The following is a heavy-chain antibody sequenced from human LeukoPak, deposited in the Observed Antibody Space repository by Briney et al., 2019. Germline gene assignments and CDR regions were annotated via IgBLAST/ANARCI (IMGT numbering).Heavy chain of an antibody. CDR1: GFTFSNFW. V-gene: IGHV3-7*05. CDR3: AKDSSSGWYGY. CDR2: IQLDGSEK. J-gene: IGHJ4*02. Sequence: GGSLRLSCAASGFTFSNFWMSWVRQAPGKGLEWVANIQLDGSEKYHVDSVKGRFTISRDNSKNSLYLQMNSLKIEDSALYYCAKDSSSGWYGYWGQGTLVTVSS. D-gene: IGHD6-19*01.